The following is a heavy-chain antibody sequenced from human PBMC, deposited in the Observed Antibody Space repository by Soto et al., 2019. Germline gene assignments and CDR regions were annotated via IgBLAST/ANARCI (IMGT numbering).Heavy chain of an antibody. CDR2: IWYDGSNK. Sequence: PGGSLRLSCAASGFTFSSYGMHWVRQAPGKGLEWVAVIWYDGSNKYYADSVKGRFTISRDNSKNTLYLQMNSLRAEDTAVYYCARGHHVAVAATGYFDYWGQGTLVTVSS. J-gene: IGHJ4*02. CDR1: GFTFSSYG. D-gene: IGHD6-19*01. V-gene: IGHV3-33*01. CDR3: ARGHHVAVAATGYFDY.